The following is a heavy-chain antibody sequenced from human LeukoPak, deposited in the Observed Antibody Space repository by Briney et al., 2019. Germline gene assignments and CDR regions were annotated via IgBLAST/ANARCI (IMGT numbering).Heavy chain of an antibody. Sequence: PSETLSLTCTVSGGSISSYYWSWIQQPPGKGLEWIGYIYYSGSTNYNPSLKSRVTISVDTSKNQFSLKLSSVTAADTAVYYCARDSGRSGDFDYWGQGTLVTVSS. CDR1: GGSISSYY. D-gene: IGHD2-15*01. CDR3: ARDSGRSGDFDY. V-gene: IGHV4-59*01. J-gene: IGHJ4*02. CDR2: IYYSGST.